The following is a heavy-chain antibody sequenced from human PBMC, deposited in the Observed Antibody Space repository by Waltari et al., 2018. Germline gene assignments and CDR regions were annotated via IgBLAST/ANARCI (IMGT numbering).Heavy chain of an antibody. CDR3: ASGTYYYGSGSPHFDY. J-gene: IGHJ4*02. CDR1: GGTFSSYA. CDR2: LIPICGTA. Sequence: QVQLVQSGAEVKKPGSSVKVSCKASGGTFSSYAISWVRQAPGQGLEWMGGLIPICGTANYAHKFQGRVTITTDESTSTAYMELSSLRSEDTAVYYCASGTYYYGSGSPHFDYWGQGTLVTVSS. V-gene: IGHV1-69*05. D-gene: IGHD3-10*01.